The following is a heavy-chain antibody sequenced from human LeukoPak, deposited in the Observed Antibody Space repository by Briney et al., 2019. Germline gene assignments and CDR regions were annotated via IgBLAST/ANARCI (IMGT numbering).Heavy chain of an antibody. Sequence: SETLSLTYTVSGGSISSYYWSWIRQPAGTALEWIGRIYTSGTITYNPSLKSRVTMSVDTSKNQFSLKLSSVTAADTAVYYCARDSGTTGEVKFDPWGQGTLVTVSS. D-gene: IGHD3-10*01. V-gene: IGHV4-4*07. CDR1: GGSISSYY. CDR3: ARDSGTTGEVKFDP. CDR2: IYTSGTI. J-gene: IGHJ5*02.